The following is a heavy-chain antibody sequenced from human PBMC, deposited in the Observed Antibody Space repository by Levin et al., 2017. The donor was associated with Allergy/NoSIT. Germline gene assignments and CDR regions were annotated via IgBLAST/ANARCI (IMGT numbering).Heavy chain of an antibody. CDR1: GDSISSGGYS. D-gene: IGHD6-19*01. CDR3: VRGLAGNWFDP. Sequence: SQTLSLTCAVSGDSISSGGYSWTWIRQPPGKGLEWIGYIYHSASTYYNPSLKSRVTISVDRSKNQFSLRLSSVTAADTAVYYCVRGLAGNWFDPWGQGTLVTVSS. J-gene: IGHJ5*02. V-gene: IGHV4-30-2*01. CDR2: IYHSAST.